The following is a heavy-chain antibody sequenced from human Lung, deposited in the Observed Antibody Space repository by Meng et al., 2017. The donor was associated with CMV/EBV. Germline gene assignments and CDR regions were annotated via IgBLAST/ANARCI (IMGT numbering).Heavy chain of an antibody. Sequence: SCAASGFSFSSYSLNWVRQAPGKGLEWVSSISSTSNYIYYADSVEGRFSISRDNAKNSVHLQMNSLRADDSAVYYCARDEPPTGSGGPTRYFQHWGQGXLVTVSS. CDR3: ARDEPPTGSGGPTRYFQH. CDR1: GFSFSSYS. D-gene: IGHD4-11*01. V-gene: IGHV3-21*01. J-gene: IGHJ1*01. CDR2: ISSTSNYI.